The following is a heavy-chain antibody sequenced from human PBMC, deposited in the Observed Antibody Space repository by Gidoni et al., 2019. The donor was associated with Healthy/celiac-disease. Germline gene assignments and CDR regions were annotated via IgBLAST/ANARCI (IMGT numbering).Heavy chain of an antibody. CDR1: GFTFISYA. V-gene: IGHV3-23*01. J-gene: IGHJ4*02. Sequence: EVQLLESGGGLVQPGGSLRLSCAASGFTFISYAMSWVRQAPGKGLEWVSAISGSGGSTYYADSVKGRFTISRDNSKNTLYLQMNSLRAEDTAVYYCAKDYLWEYSSSSHFDYWGQGTLVTVSS. CDR2: ISGSGGST. CDR3: AKDYLWEYSSSSHFDY. D-gene: IGHD6-6*01.